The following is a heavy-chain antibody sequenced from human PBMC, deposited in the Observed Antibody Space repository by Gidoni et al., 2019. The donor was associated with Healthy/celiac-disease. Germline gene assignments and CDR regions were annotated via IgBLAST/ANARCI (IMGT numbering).Heavy chain of an antibody. D-gene: IGHD3-3*01. V-gene: IGHV3-30-3*01. CDR1: GFTLSSYA. J-gene: IGHJ4*02. CDR2: ISYAGSNK. CDR3: WRVEVEMATIFGEIDY. Sequence: AASGFTLSSYAMHWVRQDPGKGLEWVAVISYAGSNKYYADSVKGRFNIPRDNSKNTLYLQMNSLRAEDTAVYYCWRVEVEMATIFGEIDYWGQGTLVTVSS.